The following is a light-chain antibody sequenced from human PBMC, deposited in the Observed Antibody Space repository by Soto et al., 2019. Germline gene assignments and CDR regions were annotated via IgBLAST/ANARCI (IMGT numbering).Light chain of an antibody. CDR1: QSLLHSNGYNY. V-gene: IGKV2-28*01. CDR3: MQPLQSWK. J-gene: IGKJ1*01. Sequence: DIVMTQSPLSLPVTPGEPASISCRSSQSLLHSNGYNYLDWYLQKPGQSPQILIYLGSNRDSGVPDSFSGSGSGTDFTLKISRVEAEDVGVYYCMQPLQSWKFGQGRKVDI. CDR2: LGS.